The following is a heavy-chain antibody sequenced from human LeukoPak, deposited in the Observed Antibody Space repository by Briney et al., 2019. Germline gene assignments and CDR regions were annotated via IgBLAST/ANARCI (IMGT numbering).Heavy chain of an antibody. Sequence: KPSETLSLTCTVSGGSISSNYYWGWIRQPPGKGLEWIVSFFYSGSTYYNPSLKSRVTISVDTSKNQFSLRLTSVTAADTAVYYCARAPYGYSYFDYWGQGTLVTVSS. D-gene: IGHD5-18*01. CDR3: ARAPYGYSYFDY. V-gene: IGHV4-39*02. J-gene: IGHJ4*02. CDR1: GGSISSNYY. CDR2: FFYSGST.